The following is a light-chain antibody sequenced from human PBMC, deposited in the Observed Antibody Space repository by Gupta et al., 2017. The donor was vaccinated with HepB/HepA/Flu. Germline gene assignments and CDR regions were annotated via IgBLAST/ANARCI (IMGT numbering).Light chain of an antibody. J-gene: IGLJ2*01. Sequence: QSVLTQTPSVSAAPGQKVTISCHGSSSNIGNNYVSWYRQLPGTAPRLLIYENSKRPSGIPDRFSGSKSGTSATLDITGLQTGDEADYYCGTWDSSLSAGVFGGGTKLTVL. CDR2: ENS. V-gene: IGLV1-51*02. CDR3: GTWDSSLSAGV. CDR1: SSNIGNNY.